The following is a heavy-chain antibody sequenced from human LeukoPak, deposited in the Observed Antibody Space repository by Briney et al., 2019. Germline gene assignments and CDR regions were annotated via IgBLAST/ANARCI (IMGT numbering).Heavy chain of an antibody. V-gene: IGHV4-59*01. J-gene: IGHJ4*02. Sequence: TSETLSLTCTVSGGSISSYYWSWIRQPPGKGLEWIGYIYYSGSTNYNPSLKSRVTISVDTSKNQFSLKLSSVTAADTAVYYCARVLLTTVTTGHFDYWGQGTLVTVSS. CDR3: ARVLLTTVTTGHFDY. CDR1: GGSISSYY. CDR2: IYYSGST. D-gene: IGHD4-11*01.